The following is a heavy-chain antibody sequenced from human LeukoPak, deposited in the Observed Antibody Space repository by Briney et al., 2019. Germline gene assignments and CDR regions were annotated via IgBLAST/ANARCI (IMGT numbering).Heavy chain of an antibody. CDR3: ARENGRGVISPYFDY. D-gene: IGHD3-10*01. Sequence: GGSLRLSCAASGFIVSSNYTSWVRQAPGKGLEWVSVIYSDGSTHYADSMEGRFTISRDNSKNTLNLQMNSLRDEDTAVYYCARENGRGVISPYFDYWGQGILVTVSS. J-gene: IGHJ4*02. V-gene: IGHV3-66*01. CDR1: GFIVSSNY. CDR2: IYSDGST.